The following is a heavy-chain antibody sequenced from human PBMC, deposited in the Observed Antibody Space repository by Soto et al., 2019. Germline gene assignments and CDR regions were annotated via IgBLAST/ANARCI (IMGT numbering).Heavy chain of an antibody. D-gene: IGHD3-22*01. CDR2: ISGSGGST. CDR3: AKDYYDSSGYYPLSY. CDR1: GFTFSSYA. V-gene: IGHV3-23*01. J-gene: IGHJ4*02. Sequence: GGSLRLSCAASGFTFSSYAMSWVRQAPGKGLEWVSAISGSGGSTYYADSVKGRFTISRDNSKNTLYLQMNSLRAEDTAVYYCAKDYYDSSGYYPLSYWGQGTLVTVSS.